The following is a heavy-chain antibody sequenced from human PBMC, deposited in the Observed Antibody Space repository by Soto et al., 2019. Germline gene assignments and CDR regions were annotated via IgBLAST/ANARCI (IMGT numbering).Heavy chain of an antibody. CDR2: IIPVFGTP. D-gene: IGHD3-22*01. Sequence: QDQLVQSGAEVKKPGSSVKVSCKASGGSLSNYGISWVRQAPGQGLEWMGAIIPVFGTPNYAQKFQDRVTIAADESTTTVYMEVRSLTSEDTAVYYCARGDATKIVVTTYYGMDVWGQGTTVTVSS. CDR3: ARGDATKIVVTTYYGMDV. V-gene: IGHV1-69*12. J-gene: IGHJ6*02. CDR1: GGSLSNYG.